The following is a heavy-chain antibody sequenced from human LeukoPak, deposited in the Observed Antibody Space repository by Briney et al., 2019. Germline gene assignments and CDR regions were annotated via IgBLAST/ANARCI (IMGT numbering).Heavy chain of an antibody. CDR2: IYWNDDK. CDR3: AHSLAPLGYCSSTSCHLFDY. J-gene: IGHJ4*02. Sequence: SGPTLVNPTQTLTLTCTFSGFSLSTSGVGVGWIRQPPGKALEWLALIYWNDDKRYSPSLKSRLTITKDTSKNQVVLTMTNMDPVDTATYYCAHSLAPLGYCSSTSCHLFDYWGQGTLVTVSS. D-gene: IGHD2-2*01. CDR1: GFSLSTSGVG. V-gene: IGHV2-5*01.